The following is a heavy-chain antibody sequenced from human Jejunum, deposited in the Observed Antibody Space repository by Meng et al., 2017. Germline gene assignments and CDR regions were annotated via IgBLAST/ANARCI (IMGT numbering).Heavy chain of an antibody. CDR3: ASRPVGIRTYYFDC. D-gene: IGHD2-21*01. J-gene: IGHJ4*02. CDR1: GGSIESNNW. Sequence: QVQLQESGPGLVKPSETLSLTCAVSGGSIESNNWWTWIGQPPGQGLEWIGEVYHSGSTHYNPSLQSRVTISIDNSKNRFSLSLNSVTAADTAVYYCASRPVGIRTYYFDCWGQGTLVTVSS. V-gene: IGHV4-4*02. CDR2: VYHSGST.